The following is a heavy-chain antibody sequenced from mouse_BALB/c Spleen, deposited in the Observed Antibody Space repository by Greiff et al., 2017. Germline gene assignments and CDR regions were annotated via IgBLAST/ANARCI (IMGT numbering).Heavy chain of an antibody. J-gene: IGHJ1*01. CDR1: GFTFSSSG. D-gene: IGHD2-13*01. CDR3: TVGLGYWYFDG. CDR2: ISSGSSTI. Sequence: EVKLMESGGGLVQPGGSRKLSCAASGFTFSSSGMHWVRQAPEKGLEWVAYISSGSSTIYYADTVKGRFTISRDNPKNTLFMRMTSLMSEDTARYCCTVGLGYWYFDGWGAGTTVTVSS. V-gene: IGHV5-17*02.